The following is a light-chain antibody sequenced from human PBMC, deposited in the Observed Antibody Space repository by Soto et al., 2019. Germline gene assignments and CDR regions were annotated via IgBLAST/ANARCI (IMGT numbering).Light chain of an antibody. Sequence: EVVLTQSPATLSLSPGERATLSCGASQSVRNYLAWYQQKPGQAPRLLIYDVSNRATGIPARFSGSGSGTDFTLTISSLEPEDFAVNDCQQRYIWPPITFGGGTKVEIK. CDR1: QSVRNY. CDR3: QQRYIWPPIT. J-gene: IGKJ4*01. CDR2: DVS. V-gene: IGKV3-11*01.